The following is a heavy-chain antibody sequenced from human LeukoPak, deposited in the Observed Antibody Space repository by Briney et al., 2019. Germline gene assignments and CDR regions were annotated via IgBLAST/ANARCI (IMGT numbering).Heavy chain of an antibody. V-gene: IGHV5-51*01. D-gene: IGHD3-10*01. CDR3: ARRRGSGSYYRDWFDP. J-gene: IGHJ5*02. CDR1: GYSFTSYW. Sequence: GESLKISCKGSGYSFTSYWIGWVRQMPGKGLEWMGIIYPGDSDTRYSPSFQGQVTISADKSISTAYLQWSSLKASDTAMYYCARRRGSGSYYRDWFDPWGQGTLVTVSS. CDR2: IYPGDSDT.